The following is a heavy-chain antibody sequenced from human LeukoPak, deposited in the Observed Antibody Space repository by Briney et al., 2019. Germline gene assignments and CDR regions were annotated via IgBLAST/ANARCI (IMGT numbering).Heavy chain of an antibody. CDR3: ATSSWYRLAY. CDR2: SRNKADSYTA. D-gene: IGHD6-13*01. J-gene: IGHJ4*02. Sequence: GGSLRLSCAASGFTFSDSFMSWVRQAPGKGLEWVGRSRNKADSYTAEYAASVKGRFTILRDESKNSLYLQISSLETEDAAVYYCATSSWYRLAYWGQGSLVTVSS. CDR1: GFTFSDSF. V-gene: IGHV3-72*01.